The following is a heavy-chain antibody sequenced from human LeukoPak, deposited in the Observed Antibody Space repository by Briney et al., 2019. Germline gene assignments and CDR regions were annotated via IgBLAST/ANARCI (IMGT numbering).Heavy chain of an antibody. CDR1: GFTFRSYA. V-gene: IGHV3-23*01. CDR2: ISGSGGST. Sequence: GGSLRLPCAASGFTFRSYAMSWVRQAPGKGLEWLSAISGSGGSTHYADSVKGRFTISRDNSKNTVYLQMNSLRAEDTAVYYCVQRDAFDIWGQGTMVTVSS. CDR3: VQRDAFDI. J-gene: IGHJ3*02. D-gene: IGHD6-25*01.